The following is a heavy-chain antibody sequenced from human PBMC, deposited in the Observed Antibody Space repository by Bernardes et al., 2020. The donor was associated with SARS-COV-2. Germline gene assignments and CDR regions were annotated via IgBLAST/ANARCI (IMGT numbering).Heavy chain of an antibody. CDR2: ISAYNGNT. J-gene: IGHJ6*02. V-gene: IGHV1-18*01. D-gene: IGHD2-2*01. CDR3: ARDSLGYCSSTSCHYYYYGMDV. CDR1: GYTFTSYG. Sequence: ASVKVSCKASGYTFTSYGISWVRQAPGQGLEWMGWISAYNGNTTYAQKLQGRVTMTTDTSTSTAYMELRSLRSDDTAVYYCARDSLGYCSSTSCHYYYYGMDVWGQGTTVTVS.